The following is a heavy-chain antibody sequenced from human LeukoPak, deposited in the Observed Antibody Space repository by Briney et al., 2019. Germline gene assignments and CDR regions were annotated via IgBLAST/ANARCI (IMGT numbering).Heavy chain of an antibody. V-gene: IGHV4-59*01. D-gene: IGHD3-10*01. Sequence: SETLSLTCTVSGGSISSYYWSWIRQPPGKGLEWIGYIYYSGSTNYNPSLKSRVTISVDTSKNQFSLKLSSVTAADTAVYYCARARGSGSYYNPSYNWFDPWGQGTLVTVSS. CDR3: ARARGSGSYYNPSYNWFDP. J-gene: IGHJ5*02. CDR1: GGSISSYY. CDR2: IYYSGST.